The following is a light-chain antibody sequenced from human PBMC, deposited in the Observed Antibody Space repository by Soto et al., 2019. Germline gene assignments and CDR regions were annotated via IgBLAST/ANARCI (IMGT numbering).Light chain of an antibody. CDR2: KAS. J-gene: IGKJ1*01. Sequence: DIQMTQSPSTLSASVGDRVTITCRASQSISSWLTWYQQKAGQAPKLLVYKASIGESGVPSRFSGSGSGTAFTLTIRSLQPDDSSTYYRQQYSYSETFGQGTRVEVK. CDR3: QQYSYSET. CDR1: QSISSW. V-gene: IGKV1-5*03.